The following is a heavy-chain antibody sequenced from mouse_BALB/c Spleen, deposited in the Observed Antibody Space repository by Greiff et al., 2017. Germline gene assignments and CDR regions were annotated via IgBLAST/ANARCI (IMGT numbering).Heavy chain of an antibody. Sequence: QVQLKQSGAELMKPGASVKISCKATGYTFSSYWIEWVKQRPGHGLEWIGEILPGSGSTNYNEKFKGKATFTADTSSNTAYMQLSSLTSEDSAVYYCARSPSYYAMDYWGQGTSVTVSS. CDR2: ILPGSGST. V-gene: IGHV1-9*01. J-gene: IGHJ4*01. CDR1: GYTFSSYW. CDR3: ARSPSYYAMDY.